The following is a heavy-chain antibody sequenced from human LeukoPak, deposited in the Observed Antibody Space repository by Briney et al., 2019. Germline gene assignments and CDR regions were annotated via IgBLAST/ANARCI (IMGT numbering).Heavy chain of an antibody. Sequence: GGSLRLSCAASGFTFSSYWMHWVRQAPGKGLVWVSRINSDGSSTIYADSVKGGFTISRDNAKNTLYLQMNSLRAEDTAVYYCARARYGGNYYFDYWGQGTLVTVSS. CDR2: INSDGSST. CDR3: ARARYGGNYYFDY. J-gene: IGHJ4*02. D-gene: IGHD4-23*01. V-gene: IGHV3-74*01. CDR1: GFTFSSYW.